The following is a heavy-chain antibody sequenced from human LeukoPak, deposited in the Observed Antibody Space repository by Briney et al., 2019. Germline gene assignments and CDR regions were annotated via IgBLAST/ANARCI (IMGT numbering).Heavy chain of an antibody. CDR2: IIPIFGTA. CDR3: ARVSLWFGELFYYYYYMDV. V-gene: IGHV1-69*06. J-gene: IGHJ6*03. CDR1: GGTFIIYA. Sequence: GSSVKVSFTASGGTFIIYAISWVRQAPGQGLEWMGGIIPIFGTANYAQKFQGRVTITADKSTSTAYMELSSLRSEDTAVYYCARVSLWFGELFYYYYYMDVWGKGTTVTVSS. D-gene: IGHD3-10*01.